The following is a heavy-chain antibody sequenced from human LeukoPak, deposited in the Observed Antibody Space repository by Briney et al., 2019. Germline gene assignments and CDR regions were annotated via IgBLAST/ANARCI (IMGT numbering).Heavy chain of an antibody. CDR2: IYYTGST. CDR1: GGSISSSSYY. J-gene: IGHJ5*02. D-gene: IGHD3-22*01. V-gene: IGHV4-39*07. Sequence: KASETLSLTCTVSGGSISSSSYYWAWIRQPPGKGLEWIGSIYYTGSTYYNPSLKSRVTISVDTSKNQFSLRLSSVTAADTAVYYCARGGYDSSGYYSRWNWFDPWGQGTLVTVSS. CDR3: ARGGYDSSGYYSRWNWFDP.